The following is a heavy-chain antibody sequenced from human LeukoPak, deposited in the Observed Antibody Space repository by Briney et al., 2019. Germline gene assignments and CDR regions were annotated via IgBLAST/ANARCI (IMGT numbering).Heavy chain of an antibody. J-gene: IGHJ6*03. CDR2: IYTSGST. D-gene: IGHD2-2*01. Sequence: SETPSLTCTVSGGSISSYYWSWIRQPAGKGLEWIGRIYTSGSTNYNPSLKSRVTMSVDTSKNQFSLKLSSVTAADTAVYYCARTNIVVVPAASMDYYYYYMDVWGKGTTVTVPS. V-gene: IGHV4-4*07. CDR3: ARTNIVVVPAASMDYYYYYMDV. CDR1: GGSISSYY.